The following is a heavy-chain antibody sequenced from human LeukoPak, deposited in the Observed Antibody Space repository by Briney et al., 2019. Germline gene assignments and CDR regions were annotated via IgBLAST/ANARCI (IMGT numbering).Heavy chain of an antibody. CDR3: ASPGGGPTDY. CDR2: IYYSGST. D-gene: IGHD3-16*01. J-gene: IGHJ4*02. Sequence: PSETLSLTCTVSGGSISSSTYYWGWIRQPPGKGLEWIGSIYYSGSTYYNPSLKSRVTISVDTSKNQFSLKLSSVTAADTAVYYCASPGGGPTDYWGQGTLVTVSS. V-gene: IGHV4-39*01. CDR1: GGSISSSTYY.